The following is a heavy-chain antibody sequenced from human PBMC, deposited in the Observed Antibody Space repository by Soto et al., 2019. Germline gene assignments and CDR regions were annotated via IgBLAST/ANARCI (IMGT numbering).Heavy chain of an antibody. D-gene: IGHD5-18*01. J-gene: IGHJ4*02. CDR2: IHYTGKT. Sequence: QVQLQESGPGLVKPSETLSLTCTVSGVSISSYYWSWVRQPPGKGLEWIGYIHYTGKTNYNSSFKIRVTMSLETSKNQFSLKLNSVTAADTAVYYCASLVDFGYEDYWGQGTLVTVSS. CDR3: ASLVDFGYEDY. V-gene: IGHV4-59*08. CDR1: GVSISSYY.